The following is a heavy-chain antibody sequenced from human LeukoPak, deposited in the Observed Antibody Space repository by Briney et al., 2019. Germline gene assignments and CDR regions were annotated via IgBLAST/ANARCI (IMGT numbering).Heavy chain of an antibody. Sequence: GSLRLSCAASGFTFSSYSMHWVRQAPGKGLEWVSSISSSSSYIYDADSVKGRFTISRDNAKNSMYLQMNSLRAEDTAVYYCARDPGSAVVVPAALDYFDYRGQGTLVTVSS. V-gene: IGHV3-21*01. CDR2: ISSSSSYI. J-gene: IGHJ4*02. CDR1: GFTFSSYS. CDR3: ARDPGSAVVVPAALDYFDY. D-gene: IGHD2-2*01.